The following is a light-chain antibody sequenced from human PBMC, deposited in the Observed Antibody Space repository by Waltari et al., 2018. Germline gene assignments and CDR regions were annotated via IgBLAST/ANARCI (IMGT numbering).Light chain of an antibody. CDR3: QQYETWPLT. V-gene: IGKV3-15*01. J-gene: IGKJ1*01. Sequence: EIVMTQSPATLSVSPGDGATLSCSASQSVLSNVAWYQQKAGQTPRLLIFGASTRATGVPPRFSGSESGTEFTLTIRSLQSEDFAAYYCQQYETWPLTFGQGTRVEIK. CDR1: QSVLSN. CDR2: GAS.